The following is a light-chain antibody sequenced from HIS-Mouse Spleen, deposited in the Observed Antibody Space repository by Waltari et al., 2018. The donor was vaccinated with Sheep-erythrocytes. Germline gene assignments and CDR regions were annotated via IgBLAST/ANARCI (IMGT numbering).Light chain of an antibody. Sequence: QSALTQPRSVSGSPGQSVTISCTGTSSYVGGYNHVPWYQQHPGKAPKLMIYDVSKRPSGVPDRFSGSKSGNTASLTISGLQAEDEADYYCCSYAGSYNHVFATGTKVTVL. V-gene: IGLV2-11*01. CDR3: CSYAGSYNHV. CDR1: SSYVGGYNH. J-gene: IGLJ1*01. CDR2: DVS.